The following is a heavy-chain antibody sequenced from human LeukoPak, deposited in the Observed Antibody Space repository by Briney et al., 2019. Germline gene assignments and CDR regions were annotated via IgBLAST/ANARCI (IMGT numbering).Heavy chain of an antibody. CDR3: TGEYIRGMADY. D-gene: IGHD6-13*01. CDR1: GFSFSTYT. V-gene: IGHV3-21*01. Sequence: PGGSLRLSCAASGFSFSTYTMIWFRQAPGKALEWVSSISSSGNYRDFADSVKGRFTISRDNAQKSLYLQMNSLRAEDTAVYYCTGEYIRGMADYWGQGTVVTVSS. J-gene: IGHJ4*02. CDR2: ISSSGNYR.